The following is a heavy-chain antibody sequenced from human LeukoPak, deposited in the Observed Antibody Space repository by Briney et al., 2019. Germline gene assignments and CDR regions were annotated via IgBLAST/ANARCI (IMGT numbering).Heavy chain of an antibody. J-gene: IGHJ3*02. CDR1: GFTVSSNY. CDR2: IYSGGST. CDR3: ARGNDGSSSWYHHAAFDI. D-gene: IGHD6-13*01. V-gene: IGHV3-53*01. Sequence: PGGSLRLSCAASGFTVSSNYMIWVRQAPGKRLEWVSVIYSGGSTYYADSVKGRFTISRDNSKNTLYLQMNSLRAEDTSVYYCARGNDGSSSWYHHAAFDIWGQGTMVTVSS.